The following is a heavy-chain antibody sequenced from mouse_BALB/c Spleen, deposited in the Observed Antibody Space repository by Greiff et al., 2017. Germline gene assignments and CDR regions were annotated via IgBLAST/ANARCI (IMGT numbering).Heavy chain of an antibody. D-gene: IGHD1-1*01. CDR2: IDPANGNT. V-gene: IGHV14-3*02. Sequence: VQVVESGAELVKPGASVKLSCTASGFNIKDTYMHWVKQRPEQGLEWIGRIDPANGNTKYDPKFQGKATITADTSSNTAYLQLSSLTSEDTAVYYCARPYYYGSSFYWYFDVWGAGTTVTVSS. J-gene: IGHJ1*01. CDR1: GFNIKDTY. CDR3: ARPYYYGSSFYWYFDV.